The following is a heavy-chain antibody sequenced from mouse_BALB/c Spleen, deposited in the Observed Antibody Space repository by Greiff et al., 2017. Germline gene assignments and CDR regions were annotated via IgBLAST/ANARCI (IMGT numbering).Heavy chain of an antibody. Sequence: VQLKESGPGLVKPSQSLSLTCTVTGYSITSDYAWNWIRQFPGNKLEWMGYISYSGSTSYNPSLKSRISITRDTSKNQFFLQLNSVTTEDTATYYCARGDYGSSYPFDYWGQGTTLTVSS. CDR1: GYSITSDYA. D-gene: IGHD1-1*01. CDR3: ARGDYGSSYPFDY. CDR2: ISYSGST. V-gene: IGHV3-2*02. J-gene: IGHJ2*01.